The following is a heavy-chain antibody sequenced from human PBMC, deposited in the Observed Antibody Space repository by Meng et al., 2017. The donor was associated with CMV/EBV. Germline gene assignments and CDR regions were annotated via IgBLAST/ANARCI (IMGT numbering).Heavy chain of an antibody. V-gene: IGHV1-69*02. J-gene: IGHJ6*02. CDR3: ADYSGSYWGPHYGMDV. CDR1: GGPFSSYT. CDR2: IIPILGIA. Sequence: SAKVSCKASGGPFSSYTISGVRQAPGQGLEWMGWIIPILGIANYAQKFKGRVTITADKSTSTAYMELSSLRSEDTAVYYCADYSGSYWGPHYGMDVWGQGTTVTVSS. D-gene: IGHD1-26*01.